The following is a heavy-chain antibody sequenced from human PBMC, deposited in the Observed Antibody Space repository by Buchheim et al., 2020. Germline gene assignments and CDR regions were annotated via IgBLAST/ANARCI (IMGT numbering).Heavy chain of an antibody. D-gene: IGHD3-10*01. CDR1: GYTFTSYY. CDR2: INPSGGST. V-gene: IGHV1-46*01. CDR3: ARDFIPPTYYYGSGSQIDY. Sequence: QVQLVQSGAEVKKPGASVKVSCKASGYTFTSYYMHWVRQAPGQGLEWMGIINPSGGSTSYAQKFQGRVTMTRDTSTSTVYMELSSLRSEDTAVYYCARDFIPPTYYYGSGSQIDYWGQGTL. J-gene: IGHJ4*02.